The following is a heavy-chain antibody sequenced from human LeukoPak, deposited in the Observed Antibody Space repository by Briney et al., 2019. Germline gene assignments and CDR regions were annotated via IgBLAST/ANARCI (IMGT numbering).Heavy chain of an antibody. D-gene: IGHD2-8*01. CDR1: GYTFTSYG. CDR2: ISAYNGNT. Sequence: GASVKVSCKASGYTFTSYGISWVRQAPGQGLEWMGWISAYNGNTNYAQKLQGRVTMTTDTSTSTAYMELRSLRSDDTAVYYCARGWGDIVLMVYPPDYWAREPWSPSPQ. CDR3: ARGWGDIVLMVYPPDY. J-gene: IGHJ4*02. V-gene: IGHV1-18*01.